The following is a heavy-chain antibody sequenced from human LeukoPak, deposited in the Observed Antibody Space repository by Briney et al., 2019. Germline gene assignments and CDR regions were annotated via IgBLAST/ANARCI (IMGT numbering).Heavy chain of an antibody. CDR3: AREPGFDSSGYLNWFYP. CDR1: GGSISNYY. Sequence: SETLSLTCTVSGGSISNYYWSWLRQPPGKGLEWIGYIYYSGSTKYNPSLKSRVTISVDTSKNQLSLKLSSVTAADTAVYYCAREPGFDSSGYLNWFYPWGQGTLVTVSS. CDR2: IYYSGST. J-gene: IGHJ5*02. D-gene: IGHD3-22*01. V-gene: IGHV4-59*01.